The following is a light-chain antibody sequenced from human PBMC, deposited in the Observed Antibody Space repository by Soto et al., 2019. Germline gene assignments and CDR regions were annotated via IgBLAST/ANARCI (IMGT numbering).Light chain of an antibody. CDR2: GAS. V-gene: IGKV1-17*01. CDR3: LQYNNYPRT. J-gene: IGKJ1*01. Sequence: DIQMTQSPSSLSASVGDRVTITCRASQGIRNDLNWYQQKAGKAPKHQIDGASNLQSGVPSRFSGSGSGTEFTLTISSLQPEDFATYYCLQYNNYPRTFGPGTKVEIK. CDR1: QGIRND.